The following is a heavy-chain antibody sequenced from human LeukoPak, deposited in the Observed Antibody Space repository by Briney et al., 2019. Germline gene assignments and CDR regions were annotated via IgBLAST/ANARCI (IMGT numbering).Heavy chain of an antibody. CDR3: ASDYYDSSGYYPLTDY. V-gene: IGHV1-69*13. CDR2: IIPIFGTA. CDR1: GGTFSSYA. Sequence: SVKVSCKASGGTFSSYAMSWVRQAPGQGLEWMGGIIPIFGTANYAQKFQGRVTITADESTSTAYMELSSLRSEDTAVYYCASDYYDSSGYYPLTDYWGQGTLVTVSS. D-gene: IGHD3-22*01. J-gene: IGHJ4*02.